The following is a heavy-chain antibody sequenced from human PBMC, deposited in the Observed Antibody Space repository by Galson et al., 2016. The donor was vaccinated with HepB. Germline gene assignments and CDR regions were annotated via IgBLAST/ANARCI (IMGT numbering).Heavy chain of an antibody. CDR3: ARGNGGTFDL. CDR2: IGGRDGRP. Sequence: SLRLSCAASGFTFSSYSMNWVRQAPGKGLEWVSGIGGRDGRPYYADSVKGRFTISRDNSKNALFLQMNSLRAEDTAVFYCARGNGGTFDLWGRGTLVTVSS. V-gene: IGHV3-23*01. CDR1: GFTFSSYS. D-gene: IGHD2-15*01. J-gene: IGHJ2*01.